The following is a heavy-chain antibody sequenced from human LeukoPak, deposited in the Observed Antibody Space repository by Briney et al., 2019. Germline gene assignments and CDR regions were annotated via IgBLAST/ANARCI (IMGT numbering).Heavy chain of an antibody. D-gene: IGHD3-22*01. V-gene: IGHV3-33*06. CDR2: IWYDGSNK. Sequence: GGSLRLSCAASGFTCSSYGMHWVRQAPGKGREWVAVIWYDGSNKYYADSVKGRFTISRDNSKNTLYLQMTGFGAEDRVGDYCAKLPPEGYYYSSGSLTLDIWGQGTMVTVSS. CDR1: GFTCSSYG. CDR3: AKLPPEGYYYSSGSLTLDI. J-gene: IGHJ3*02.